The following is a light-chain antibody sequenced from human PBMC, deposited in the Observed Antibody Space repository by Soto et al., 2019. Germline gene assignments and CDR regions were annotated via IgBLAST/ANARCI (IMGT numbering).Light chain of an antibody. J-gene: IGLJ1*01. Sequence: QSALTQPASVSGSPGQSITISCTGTSSDVGGYNYVSWYQQHPGKAPKLMIYDVSNRPSGVSNRFSGSKSGNTASLTISGLQAEDEADYYRSSYTSSSTLYVFGTGTKLTV. CDR3: SSYTSSSTLYV. CDR1: SSDVGGYNY. CDR2: DVS. V-gene: IGLV2-14*01.